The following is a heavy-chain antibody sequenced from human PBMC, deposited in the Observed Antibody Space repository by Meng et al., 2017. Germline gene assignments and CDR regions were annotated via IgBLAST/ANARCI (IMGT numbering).Heavy chain of an antibody. D-gene: IGHD6-6*01. V-gene: IGHV3-9*01. CDR1: GFTFDDYA. Sequence: SLKISCAASGFTFDDYAMHWVRQAPGKGLEWVSGISWNSGSIGYADSVKGRFTISRDNAKNSLYLQMNSLRAEDTALYYCAKDRLSFEYRSSIDYWGQGTLVTVSS. J-gene: IGHJ4*02. CDR2: ISWNSGSI. CDR3: AKDRLSFEYRSSIDY.